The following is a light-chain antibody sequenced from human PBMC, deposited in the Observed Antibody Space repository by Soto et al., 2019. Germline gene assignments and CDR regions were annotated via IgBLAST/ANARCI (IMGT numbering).Light chain of an antibody. CDR3: HQRQYWPPIT. Sequence: EILMTQSPATLSVSPGERATLSCRASQSVSSNLAWYQQKPGQAPRLLIYDASTRATGIPARFSGSGSGTDFTLTISSLEPEDFAVYYCHQRQYWPPITFGQGTRLEIK. V-gene: IGKV3-11*01. J-gene: IGKJ5*01. CDR1: QSVSSN. CDR2: DAS.